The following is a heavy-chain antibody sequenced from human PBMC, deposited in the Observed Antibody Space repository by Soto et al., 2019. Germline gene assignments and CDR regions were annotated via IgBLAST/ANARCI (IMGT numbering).Heavy chain of an antibody. V-gene: IGHV4-39*07. Sequence: SETLSLTCTVSGGSISSSSYYWGWIRQPPGKGLEWIGSIYYSGSTYYNPSLKSRVTISVDTSKNQFSLKLSSVTAADTAVYYCAIVFLPACNELRDYDYCPPRLLSTFSS. J-gene: IGHJ4*02. CDR2: IYYSGST. CDR1: GGSISSSSYY. D-gene: IGHD1-1*01. CDR3: AIVFLPACNELRDYDY.